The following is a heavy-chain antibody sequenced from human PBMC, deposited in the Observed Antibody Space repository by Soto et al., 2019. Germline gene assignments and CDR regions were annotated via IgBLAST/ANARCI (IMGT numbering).Heavy chain of an antibody. CDR1: GGTFSSYA. J-gene: IGHJ6*02. CDR2: IIPIFGTA. CDR3: ARSRITGTTPGYYYYYGMDV. Sequence: SVKVSCTASGGTFSSYAISWVRQAPGQGLEWMGGIIPIFGTANYAQKFQGRVTITADESTSTAYMELSSLRSEDTAVYYCARSRITGTTPGYYYYYGMDVWGQGTTVTVSS. D-gene: IGHD1-7*01. V-gene: IGHV1-69*13.